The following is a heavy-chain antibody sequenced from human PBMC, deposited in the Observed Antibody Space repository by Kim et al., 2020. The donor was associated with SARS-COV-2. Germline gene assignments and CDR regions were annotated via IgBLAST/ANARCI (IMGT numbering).Heavy chain of an antibody. V-gene: IGHV3-33*05. D-gene: IGHD6-13*01. CDR1: GFTFSSYG. Sequence: GGSLRLSCAASGFTFSSYGMHWVRQAPGKGLEWVAVISYDGSNKYYADSVKGRFTISRDNSKNTLYLQMNSLRAEDTAVYYCARDSDSSSWSSKRDYYYGMDVWGQGTTVTVSS. CDR3: ARDSDSSSWSSKRDYYYGMDV. J-gene: IGHJ6*02. CDR2: ISYDGSNK.